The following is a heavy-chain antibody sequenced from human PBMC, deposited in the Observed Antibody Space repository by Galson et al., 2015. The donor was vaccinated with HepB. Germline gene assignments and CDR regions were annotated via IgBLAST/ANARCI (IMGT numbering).Heavy chain of an antibody. CDR1: GFTFSSYA. CDR3: AKWRIAAAGSPAEYFQH. V-gene: IGHV3-23*01. J-gene: IGHJ1*01. Sequence: SLRLSCAASGFTFSSYAMTWVRQAPGKGLEWVSAISGSGSSTNYADSLKDRFTISSDKSKNTLYLQMNSLRAEDTAVYYCAKWRIAAAGSPAEYFQHWGQVTLVTVSS. CDR2: ISGSGSST. D-gene: IGHD6-13*01.